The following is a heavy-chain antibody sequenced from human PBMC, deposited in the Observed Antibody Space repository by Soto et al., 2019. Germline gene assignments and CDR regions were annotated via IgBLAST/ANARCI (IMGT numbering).Heavy chain of an antibody. D-gene: IGHD6-13*01. V-gene: IGHV1-18*01. J-gene: IGHJ4*02. CDR2: ISAYNGNT. Sequence: ASVKVSCKASGYTVINYGINWVRQAPGQGLEWMGWISAYNGNTKDAQKLQGRVTMTTDTSTSTAYMELRSLRSDDTAVYYCERQTYSSSPPLFDYWGQGTLVTVSS. CDR1: GYTVINYG. CDR3: ERQTYSSSPPLFDY.